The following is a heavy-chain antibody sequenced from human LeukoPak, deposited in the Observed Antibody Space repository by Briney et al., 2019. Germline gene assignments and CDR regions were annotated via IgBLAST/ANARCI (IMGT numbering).Heavy chain of an antibody. CDR3: ARAGGGYYDSSGYQS. J-gene: IGHJ4*02. V-gene: IGHV4-34*12. Sequence: SETLSLTCAVYGGSFSGYSWSWIRQSPGKGLEWIGEIIHTGSTKYNPSLSSGVTISVDTSKNQFSLKLSSVTAADTAVYYCARAGGGYYDSSGYQSWGQGTLVTVSS. CDR2: IIHTGST. D-gene: IGHD3-22*01. CDR1: GGSFSGYS.